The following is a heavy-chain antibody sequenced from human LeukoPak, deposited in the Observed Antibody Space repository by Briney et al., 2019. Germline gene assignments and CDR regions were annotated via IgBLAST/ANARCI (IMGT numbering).Heavy chain of an antibody. V-gene: IGHV1-8*01. J-gene: IGHJ6*02. D-gene: IGHD1-26*01. CDR1: GYTFTSYD. CDR2: MNPNSGNT. CDR3: ATDEGLGVTLKRINDYNGRDV. Sequence: ASVKVSCKASGYTFTSYDINWVRQATGQGLEWMGWMNPNSGNTGYAQKFQGRVTMTRNTSISTAYMELSSLRSEDTAVYYCATDEGLGVTLKRINDYNGRDVWGQGTTVTVSS.